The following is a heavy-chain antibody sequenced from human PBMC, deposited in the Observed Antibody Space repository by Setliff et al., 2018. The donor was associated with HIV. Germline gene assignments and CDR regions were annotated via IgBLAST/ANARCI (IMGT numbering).Heavy chain of an antibody. D-gene: IGHD6-19*01. V-gene: IGHV1-69*05. CDR1: GCTFSSYA. CDR3: SRDGRLVAGIRFDH. Sequence: SVKVSCKPSGCTFSSYAVSWVRQAPGQGLEWMGGISPAFGTANYAQKFQGRVTITTDESTGTAYMELSGLRSDDTAVYFCSRDGRLVAGIRFDHWGQGTLVTVSS. CDR2: ISPAFGTA. J-gene: IGHJ4*01.